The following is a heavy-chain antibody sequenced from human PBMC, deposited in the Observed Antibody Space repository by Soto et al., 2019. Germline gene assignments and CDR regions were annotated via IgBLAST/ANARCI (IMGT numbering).Heavy chain of an antibody. V-gene: IGHV3-49*04. D-gene: IGHD2-2*02. Sequence: GGSLRLSCTASGFTFGDYAMSWVRQAPGKGLEWVGFIRSKAYGGTTEYAASVKGRFTVSRDDSKSIAYLQMNSLKTEDTAVYYCTRDFTLGYCSSNSCYTAYDYWGQGTLVTVSS. CDR3: TRDFTLGYCSSNSCYTAYDY. CDR2: IRSKAYGGTT. J-gene: IGHJ4*02. CDR1: GFTFGDYA.